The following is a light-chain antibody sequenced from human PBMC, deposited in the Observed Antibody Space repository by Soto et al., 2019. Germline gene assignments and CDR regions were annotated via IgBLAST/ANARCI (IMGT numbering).Light chain of an antibody. CDR1: QSVGSK. CDR2: GAS. Sequence: EIVMTQSPATLSVSPGERATLSCRASQSVGSKLAWYQQKPGQAPRLLIYGASTRATGIPARFSGSGSGTEFTLTISSLQSEDFEVYFCQQYDTWPLTFGGGARWRSN. CDR3: QQYDTWPLT. J-gene: IGKJ4*01. V-gene: IGKV3-15*01.